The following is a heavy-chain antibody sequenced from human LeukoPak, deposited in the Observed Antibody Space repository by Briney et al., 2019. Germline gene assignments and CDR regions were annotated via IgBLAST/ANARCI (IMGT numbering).Heavy chain of an antibody. CDR3: ARSLCSGGSCYYYYGMDV. Sequence: PSETLSLTCTVSGGSISSGDYYWSWIRQPPGKGLEWIGYIYYSGSTYYNPSLKSRVAISVDTSKNQFSLKLSSVTAADTAVYYCARSLCSGGSCYYYYGMDVWGQGTTVTVSS. D-gene: IGHD2-15*01. CDR1: GGSISSGDYY. V-gene: IGHV4-30-4*01. J-gene: IGHJ6*02. CDR2: IYYSGST.